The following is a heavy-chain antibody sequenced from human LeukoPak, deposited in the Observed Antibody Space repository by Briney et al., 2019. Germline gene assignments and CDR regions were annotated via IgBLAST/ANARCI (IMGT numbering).Heavy chain of an antibody. Sequence: QSGGSLRLSCAASDFSVGDNYMTWVRQAPGKGLQWVSLMYSVGTTFYADSVKGRFTMSRDSSKNTLYLQMNSLRVEDTAIYYCARDERLLSFLKWGQGTLVTVSS. J-gene: IGHJ4*02. CDR2: MYSVGTT. D-gene: IGHD3-3*01. V-gene: IGHV3-66*01. CDR3: ARDERLLSFLK. CDR1: DFSVGDNY.